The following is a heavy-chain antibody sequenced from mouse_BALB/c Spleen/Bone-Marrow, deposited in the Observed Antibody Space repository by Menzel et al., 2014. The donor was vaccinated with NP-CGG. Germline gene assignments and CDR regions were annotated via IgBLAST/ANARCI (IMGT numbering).Heavy chain of an antibody. J-gene: IGHJ3*01. CDR1: GSDFSRYW. CDR2: INPDSSTI. Sequence: EVKVVESGGGLVHPGGSLKLSCAASGSDFSRYWMGWVRQAPGKGLEWIGEINPDSSTINYTPSLKDKFIISRDNAKNTLYLQMSKVRSEDTALYYCSRLGYYGGFAYWGQGTLVTVSA. D-gene: IGHD2-3*01. V-gene: IGHV4-1*02. CDR3: SRLGYYGGFAY.